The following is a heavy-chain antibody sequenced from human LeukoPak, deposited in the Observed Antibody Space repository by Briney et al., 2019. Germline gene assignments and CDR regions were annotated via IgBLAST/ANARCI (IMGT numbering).Heavy chain of an antibody. V-gene: IGHV4-34*01. Sequence: ASETLSLTCAVYGGSFSGYYWSWIRQPPGKGLEWIGEINHSGSTNYNPSLKSRVTISVDTSKNQFSLKLSSVTAADTAVYYCATSDGPYYYDSSGYLVYWGQGTLVTVSS. J-gene: IGHJ4*02. CDR1: GGSFSGYY. CDR3: ATSDGPYYYDSSGYLVY. CDR2: INHSGST. D-gene: IGHD3-22*01.